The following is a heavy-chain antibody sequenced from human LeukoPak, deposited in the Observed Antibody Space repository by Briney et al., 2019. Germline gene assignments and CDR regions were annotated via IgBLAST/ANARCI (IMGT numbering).Heavy chain of an antibody. V-gene: IGHV1-69*01. J-gene: IGHJ6*03. Sequence: ASVKVSCKASGGTFSSYAISWVRQAPGQGLEWMGGIIPIFGTANYAQKFQGRVTITADESTSTAYMELSSLRSEDTAVYYCATLSIAATNYYYYMDVWGKGTTVTVSS. CDR3: ATLSIAATNYYYYMDV. CDR2: IIPIFGTA. CDR1: GGTFSSYA. D-gene: IGHD6-13*01.